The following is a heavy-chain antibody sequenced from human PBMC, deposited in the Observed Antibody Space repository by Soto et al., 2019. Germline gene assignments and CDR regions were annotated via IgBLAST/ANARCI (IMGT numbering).Heavy chain of an antibody. V-gene: IGHV4-59*13. CDR1: GGSINSYY. Sequence: SETLSLTCTVSGGSINSYYWSWIRQPPGKGLEWIGYISYSGSTNYNPSLKSRVTISVDTSKNQFSLKLSSVTAADTAVYYCARAALVRVAYNWFDPWGQGTLVTASS. D-gene: IGHD6-6*01. J-gene: IGHJ5*02. CDR3: ARAALVRVAYNWFDP. CDR2: ISYSGST.